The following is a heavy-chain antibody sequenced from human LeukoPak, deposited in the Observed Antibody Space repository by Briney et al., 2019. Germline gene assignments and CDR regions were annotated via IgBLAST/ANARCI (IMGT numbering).Heavy chain of an antibody. D-gene: IGHD2-21*01. Sequence: GASVKVSCKASGYTFTDYYMHWVQQAPGKGLEWMGRVDPEDGETIYAEKFQGRVTITADTSTDTAYMELSSLRSEDTAVYYCATGVVSARFDPWGQGTLVTVSS. CDR1: GYTFTDYY. CDR3: ATGVVSARFDP. J-gene: IGHJ5*02. CDR2: VDPEDGET. V-gene: IGHV1-69-2*01.